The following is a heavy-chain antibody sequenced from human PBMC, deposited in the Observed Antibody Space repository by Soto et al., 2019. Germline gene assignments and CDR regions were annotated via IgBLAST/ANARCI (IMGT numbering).Heavy chain of an antibody. CDR3: AKAGGDCSGGTCYSGQGDC. CDR1: GFPFSTYA. CDR2: ITGSGGST. Sequence: EVQLLESGVGLVQPGGSLRLSCSASGFPFSTYAMNWVRQAPGKGLEWVSGITGSGGSTYYADSVKGRFTVSRDNSKNTLDLQMNSLRAEDTAVYYCAKAGGDCSGGTCYSGQGDCWGQGTLVTVSS. D-gene: IGHD2-15*01. V-gene: IGHV3-23*01. J-gene: IGHJ4*02.